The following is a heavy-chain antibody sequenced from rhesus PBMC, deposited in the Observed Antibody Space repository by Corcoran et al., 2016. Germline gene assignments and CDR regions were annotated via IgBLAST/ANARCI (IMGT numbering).Heavy chain of an antibody. V-gene: IGHV3-16*02. J-gene: IGHJ3*01. CDR3: AREYSSGWYYGAFDF. D-gene: IGHD6-31*01. CDR2: IKNKADGGTA. Sequence: RLSCAASGFTFSNYWMSWVRQAPGKGLDWVGRIKNKADGGTAAYAESVKGRFTISRDDSKNTLYLQMNSLKTEDTAVYYCAREYSSGWYYGAFDFWGQGLRVTVTS. CDR1: GFTFSNYW.